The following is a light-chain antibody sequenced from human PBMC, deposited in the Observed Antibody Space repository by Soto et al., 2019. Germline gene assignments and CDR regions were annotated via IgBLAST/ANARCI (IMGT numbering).Light chain of an antibody. J-gene: IGKJ1*01. Sequence: DIQMTQSPSTLSASVGDRITITCRASQSISDWLAWYQQKPGKAPNLLISDASTLQSGVPARFSGSGSGTEFTLTIVNLQPDDFATYYCQQYGTFGQGTKVDI. V-gene: IGKV1-5*01. CDR2: DAS. CDR1: QSISDW. CDR3: QQYGT.